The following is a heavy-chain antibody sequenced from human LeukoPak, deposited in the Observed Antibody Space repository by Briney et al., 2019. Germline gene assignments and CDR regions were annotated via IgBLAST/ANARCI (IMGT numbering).Heavy chain of an antibody. Sequence: GGSLRLSCAASGFTFSSYAMSWVRQAPGKGLEWVSAISGSGGSTYYADSVKGRFTISRDNSKNALYLQMNSLRAEDTAVYYCAKDGFWSRSERVGRWFDPWGQGTLVTVSS. J-gene: IGHJ5*02. CDR1: GFTFSSYA. V-gene: IGHV3-23*01. CDR3: AKDGFWSRSERVGRWFDP. CDR2: ISGSGGST. D-gene: IGHD2-8*02.